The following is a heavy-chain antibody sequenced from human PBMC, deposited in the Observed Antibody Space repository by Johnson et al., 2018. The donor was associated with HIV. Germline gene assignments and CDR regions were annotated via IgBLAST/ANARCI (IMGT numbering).Heavy chain of an antibody. CDR3: VRDRGYYDRVDVFDI. CDR2: ISYDEKNK. CDR1: GFTFSSYA. Sequence: QVQLVESGGGVVQPWGSLRLSCAASGFTFSSYAMHWVRQAPGKGPEWLAVISYDEKNKYYADSVKGRFTISRDNSQNTLYLQMNTLRAEDTAVYYCVRDRGYYDRVDVFDIWGQGAMVTVSS. J-gene: IGHJ3*02. V-gene: IGHV3-30*04. D-gene: IGHD3-10*02.